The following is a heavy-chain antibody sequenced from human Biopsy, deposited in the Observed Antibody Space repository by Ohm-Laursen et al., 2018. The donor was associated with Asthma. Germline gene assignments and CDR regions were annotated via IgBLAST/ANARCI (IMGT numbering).Heavy chain of an antibody. CDR1: GFTVSSNG. J-gene: IGHJ4*02. Sequence: SLRLSCAASGFTVSSNGMSWVRQPPGKGLEWVSVIYSGGGTFYADSVKGRVTIFRDISKNTLYLQMDSLRAEDTAVYYCARGDSSGWSHYYFDYWGQGTLVTVSS. D-gene: IGHD6-19*01. CDR3: ARGDSSGWSHYYFDY. V-gene: IGHV3-53*01. CDR2: IYSGGGT.